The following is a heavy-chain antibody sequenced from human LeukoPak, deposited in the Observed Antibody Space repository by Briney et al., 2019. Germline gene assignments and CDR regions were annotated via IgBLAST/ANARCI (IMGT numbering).Heavy chain of an antibody. D-gene: IGHD6-25*01. CDR1: GDSVSSSNYY. Sequence: SETLSLTCAVSGDSVSSSNYYWSWIRQPPGKRLEWIGYVYYSGSTNYNPSLKSRVTISVDTSKNQFSLKVNSVTAADTAVYYCARGRRVAATGPDAYFFDYWGQGTLVTVSS. V-gene: IGHV4-61*01. CDR2: VYYSGST. J-gene: IGHJ4*02. CDR3: ARGRRVAATGPDAYFFDY.